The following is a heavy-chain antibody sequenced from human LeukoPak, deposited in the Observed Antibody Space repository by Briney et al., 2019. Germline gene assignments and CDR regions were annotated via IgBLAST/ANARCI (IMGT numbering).Heavy chain of an antibody. CDR2: ISSSGNTM. CDR3: ATDSYVSGSYYRLFY. Sequence: PGRSLRLSCAASGFTFSSYAMHWVRQAPGKGLEWVSYISSSGNTMSYADSVKGRFTISRDNAKNSLFLQMNSLRAEDTAIYYCATDSYVSGSYYRLFYWGQGTLVTVSS. D-gene: IGHD3-10*01. J-gene: IGHJ4*02. V-gene: IGHV3-48*03. CDR1: GFTFSSYA.